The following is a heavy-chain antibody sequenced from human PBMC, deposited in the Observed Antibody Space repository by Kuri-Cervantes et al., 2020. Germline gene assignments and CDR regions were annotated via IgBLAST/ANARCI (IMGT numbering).Heavy chain of an antibody. J-gene: IGHJ4*02. CDR2: INQSGST. V-gene: IGHV4-34*01. Sequence: SETLSLTCGVYGGSFSGYYWSWIRRPPGKGLEWIGEINQSGSTNYNPSLKSRVTISVDTSKNQFSLKMSSVTAADTAVYYCARRHYYDSSGYYYYFDYWGQGTLVTVSS. CDR3: ARRHYYDSSGYYYYFDY. CDR1: GGSFSGYY. D-gene: IGHD3-22*01.